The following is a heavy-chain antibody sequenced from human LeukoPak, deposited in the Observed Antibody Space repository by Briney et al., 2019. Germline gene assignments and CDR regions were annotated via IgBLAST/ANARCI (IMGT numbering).Heavy chain of an antibody. CDR2: IYHSGST. Sequence: PSQTLSLTCAVSGGSISSGGYSWSWIRQPPGKALEWIGYIYHSGSTYYNPSLKSRVTISVDRSKNQFSLKLSSVTAADTAVYYCARQPLLGSYWFFDLWGRGTLVTVSS. J-gene: IGHJ2*01. V-gene: IGHV4-30-2*01. CDR1: GGSISSGGYS. D-gene: IGHD2-8*02. CDR3: ARQPLLGSYWFFDL.